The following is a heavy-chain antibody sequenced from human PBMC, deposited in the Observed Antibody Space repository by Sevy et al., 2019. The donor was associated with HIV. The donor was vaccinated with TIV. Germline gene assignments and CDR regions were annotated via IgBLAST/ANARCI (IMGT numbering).Heavy chain of an antibody. CDR2: IKQDGSEK. V-gene: IGHV3-7*01. D-gene: IGHD2-2*01. CDR3: ARDLEDILVVPAAMGFDY. Sequence: GGSLRLSCTASGFTFSSYWMSWVRQAPGKGLEWVANIKQDGSEKYYVDSVKGRFTISRDNAKNSLYLQMNSLRAEDTAVYYCARDLEDILVVPAAMGFDYWGQGTLVTVSS. J-gene: IGHJ4*02. CDR1: GFTFSSYW.